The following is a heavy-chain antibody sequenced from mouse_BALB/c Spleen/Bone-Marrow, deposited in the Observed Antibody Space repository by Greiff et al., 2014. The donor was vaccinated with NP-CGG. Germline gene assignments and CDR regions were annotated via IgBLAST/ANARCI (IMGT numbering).Heavy chain of an antibody. D-gene: IGHD1-1*01. CDR2: IDPANGNT. CDR1: GFNIKDTY. Sequence: VQLKESGAELVKPGASVKLSCTASGFNIKDTYMHWVKRRPEQGLEWMGRIDPANGNTKYDPKFQGKATITADTSSNTAYLQLSSLTSEDTAVYYCASYYYGSAWFAYWGQGTLVTVSA. V-gene: IGHV14-3*02. CDR3: ASYYYGSAWFAY. J-gene: IGHJ3*01.